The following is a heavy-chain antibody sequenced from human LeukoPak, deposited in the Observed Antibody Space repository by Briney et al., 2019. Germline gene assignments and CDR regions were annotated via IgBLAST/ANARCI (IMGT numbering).Heavy chain of an antibody. V-gene: IGHV3-74*01. Sequence: PGGSLRLSCAGSGFILRTYGMHWVRQAPGKGLVWVSRIKSDGSYADYADSVKGRFTISRDNAKNTLDLQLNSLRAEDTAVYYCARGMPLTIAGPPMDVWGKGTTVTISS. D-gene: IGHD1-20*01. CDR2: IKSDGSYA. CDR3: ARGMPLTIAGPPMDV. J-gene: IGHJ6*04. CDR1: GFILRTYG.